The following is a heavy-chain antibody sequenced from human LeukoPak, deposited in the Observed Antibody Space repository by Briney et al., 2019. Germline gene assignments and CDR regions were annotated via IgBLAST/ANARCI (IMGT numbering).Heavy chain of an antibody. CDR3: AESLGELSSLDY. V-gene: IGHV1-2*02. CDR1: GYTFTGYY. Sequence: ASVKVSCKASGYTFTGYYMHWVRQAPGQGLEWMGWINPNSGGTNYAQKFQGRVTMTRDTSISTAYMELSRLRSDDTAVYYCAESLGELSSLDYWGQGTLVTISS. CDR2: INPNSGGT. D-gene: IGHD3-16*02. J-gene: IGHJ4*02.